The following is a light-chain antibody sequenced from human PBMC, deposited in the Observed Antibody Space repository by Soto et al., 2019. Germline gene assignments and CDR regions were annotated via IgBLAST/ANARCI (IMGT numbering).Light chain of an antibody. CDR2: GNR. J-gene: IGLJ3*02. V-gene: IGLV1-40*01. CDR3: QAYDYSLTASV. Sequence: QSVLTQPPSVSGAPGQRFTLSCTGNSSNLGAGYGVHWYQQLPGAAPQLVIFGNRNRPSGIPERLSGSKSGTSASIAITGLQAAAEADYYCQAYDYSLTASVFGGGTKLTV. CDR1: SSNLGAGYG.